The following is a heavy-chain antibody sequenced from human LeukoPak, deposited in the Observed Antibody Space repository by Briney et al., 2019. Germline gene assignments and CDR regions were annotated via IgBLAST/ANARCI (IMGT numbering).Heavy chain of an antibody. CDR2: IYHSGST. CDR3: AREVYSSSWDNWFDP. Sequence: PSETLSLTCAVSGYSISSGYYWGWIRQPPGKGLEWSGSIYHSGSTYYNPSLKSRVTISVDTSKNQFSLKLSSVTAADTAVYYCAREVYSSSWDNWFDPWGQGTLVTVSS. CDR1: GYSISSGYY. D-gene: IGHD6-13*01. V-gene: IGHV4-38-2*02. J-gene: IGHJ5*02.